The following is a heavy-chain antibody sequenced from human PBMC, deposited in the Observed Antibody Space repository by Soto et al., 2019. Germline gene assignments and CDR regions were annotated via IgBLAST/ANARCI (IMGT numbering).Heavy chain of an antibody. CDR3: PKDLTMVTTGWFDP. J-gene: IGHJ5*02. V-gene: IGHV3-23*01. CDR1: GVTFSSYA. CDR2: ISTSGGST. Sequence: EVQLLESGGGLVQPGGSLRLSCAASGVTFSSYAMSWVRQAPGKWLEWVSSISTSGGSTYYADSVKGRFTISRDKSKNTLYLQMDSLRADDTALYYCPKDLTMVTTGWFDPGGQGTLVTVSS. D-gene: IGHD3-10*01.